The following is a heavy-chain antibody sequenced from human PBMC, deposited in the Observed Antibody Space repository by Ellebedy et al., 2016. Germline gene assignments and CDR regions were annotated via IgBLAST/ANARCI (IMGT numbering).Heavy chain of an antibody. CDR1: GGSISSYY. CDR2: IYYSGST. Sequence: SETLSLXCTVSGGSISSYYWSWIRQPPGKGLEWIGYIYYSGSTNYNPSLKSRVTISVDTSKNQFSLKLSSVTAADTAVYYCARDVRAVGFDYWGQGTLVTVSS. CDR3: ARDVRAVGFDY. V-gene: IGHV4-59*01. D-gene: IGHD6-19*01. J-gene: IGHJ4*02.